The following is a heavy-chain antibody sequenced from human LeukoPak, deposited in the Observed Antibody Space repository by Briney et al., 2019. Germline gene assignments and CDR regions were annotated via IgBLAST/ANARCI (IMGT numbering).Heavy chain of an antibody. Sequence: SETLSLTCAVYGGSFSVYYWSWIRQPPGKGLEWIGEINHSGSTNYNPSLKSRVTISVDTSKNQFSLKLSSVTAADTAVYYCARSQGNYYDSSGYYSWGQGTLVTVSS. CDR3: ARSQGNYYDSSGYYS. CDR2: INHSGST. D-gene: IGHD3-22*01. V-gene: IGHV4-34*01. J-gene: IGHJ4*02. CDR1: GGSFSVYY.